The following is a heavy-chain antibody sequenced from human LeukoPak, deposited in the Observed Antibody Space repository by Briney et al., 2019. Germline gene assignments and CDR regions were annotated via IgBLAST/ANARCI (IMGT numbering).Heavy chain of an antibody. CDR1: GFTFDDYA. D-gene: IGHD2-2*01. CDR3: AKEGYCSSTSCYSERYYYYGMDV. CDR2: INWNSGSI. V-gene: IGHV3-9*01. J-gene: IGHJ6*02. Sequence: GGSLRLSCAASGFTFDDYAMHWVRQAPGKGLEWVSGINWNSGSIGYADSVKGRFTISRDNAKNSLYLQMNSLRAEDTALYYCAKEGYCSSTSCYSERYYYYGMDVWGQGTTVTVSS.